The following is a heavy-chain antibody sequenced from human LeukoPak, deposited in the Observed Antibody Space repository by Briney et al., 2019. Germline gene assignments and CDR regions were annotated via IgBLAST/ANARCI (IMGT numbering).Heavy chain of an antibody. J-gene: IGHJ4*02. V-gene: IGHV4-34*01. Sequence: SETLSLTCAVYGGSFSGYYWSWIRQPPGKGLEWIGEINHSGSTNYNPSLKSRVTISVDTSKNQFSLKLSSVTAADTAVYYCARKYPRWSGYYPFDYWGQGTLVTVSS. CDR1: GGSFSGYY. CDR2: INHSGST. CDR3: ARKYPRWSGYYPFDY. D-gene: IGHD3-3*01.